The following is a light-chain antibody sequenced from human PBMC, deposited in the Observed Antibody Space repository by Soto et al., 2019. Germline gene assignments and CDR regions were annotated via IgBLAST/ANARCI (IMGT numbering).Light chain of an antibody. CDR3: GAWDDSLSFYV. Sequence: QSVLTQPPSVSAAPGQKVSISCSGSTSNIAKNHVSWYQRLPGTAPKILFYDNDKRPSGIPDRFSASKSATSSTLDITGLQTGDEADYLCGAWDDSLSFYVFGTGTKVTVL. CDR1: TSNIAKNH. V-gene: IGLV1-51*01. CDR2: DND. J-gene: IGLJ1*01.